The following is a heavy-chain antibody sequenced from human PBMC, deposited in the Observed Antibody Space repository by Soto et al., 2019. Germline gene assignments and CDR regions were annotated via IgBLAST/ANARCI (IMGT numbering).Heavy chain of an antibody. CDR2: IDYRGDT. J-gene: IGHJ4*02. V-gene: IGHV4-39*01. CDR3: ARHPLSGFGVPD. Sequence: QLQLQESGPGLVKPSETLSRTCIVSGDSIRTSAYFWGWIRQPPGKGLEWIGSIDYRGDTYYNPSLKSRVTISADTSRNQFSLRLNSVTAAATAIHYCARHPLSGFGVPDSGQGALVTVSS. CDR1: GDSIRTSAYF. D-gene: IGHD5-12*01.